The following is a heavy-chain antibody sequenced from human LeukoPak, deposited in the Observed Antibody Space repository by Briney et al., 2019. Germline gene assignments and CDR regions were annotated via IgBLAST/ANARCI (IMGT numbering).Heavy chain of an antibody. V-gene: IGHV4-38-2*01. CDR1: SYSISSGYY. CDR2: ISHSVGT. CDR3: AIASRLCSGGSCSYYFDS. D-gene: IGHD2-15*01. J-gene: IGHJ4*02. Sequence: SETLSLTCVVSSYSISSGYYWGWIRQPPGKGLEWIGSISHSVGTYYNPSLKTRVTISVDTSKNQFSLRLSSGTAADTAVYYCAIASRLCSGGSCSYYFDSWGQGSLVTVSS.